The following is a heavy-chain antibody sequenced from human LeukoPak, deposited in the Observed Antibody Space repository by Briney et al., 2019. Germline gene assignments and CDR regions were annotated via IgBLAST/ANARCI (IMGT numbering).Heavy chain of an antibody. D-gene: IGHD6-19*01. CDR3: ARARSQQWLVPRY. J-gene: IGHJ4*02. V-gene: IGHV3-7*01. CDR2: IKQDGSEN. Sequence: GGSLRLSCAAPGFTFSSYCMSWVRQTPGKGLEWVANIKQDGSENYYVESVKGRFTISRDNAKNSLYLQMNSLRAEDTAVYYCARARSQQWLVPRYWGQGTLVTVSS. CDR1: GFTFSSYC.